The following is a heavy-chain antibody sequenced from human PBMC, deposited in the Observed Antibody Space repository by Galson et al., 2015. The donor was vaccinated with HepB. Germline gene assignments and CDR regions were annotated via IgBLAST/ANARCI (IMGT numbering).Heavy chain of an antibody. D-gene: IGHD2-2*01. CDR2: ISSSSSYI. CDR3: AVLPAAFYYYMDV. CDR1: GFTFSRYS. V-gene: IGHV3-21*01. Sequence: SLRLSCAASGFTFSRYSMNWVRQAPGKGLKWVSSISSSSSYIYYADSVKGRFTISRDNAKNSLYLQMNSLRAEDTAVYYCAVLPAAFYYYMDVWGKGTTVTVSS. J-gene: IGHJ6*03.